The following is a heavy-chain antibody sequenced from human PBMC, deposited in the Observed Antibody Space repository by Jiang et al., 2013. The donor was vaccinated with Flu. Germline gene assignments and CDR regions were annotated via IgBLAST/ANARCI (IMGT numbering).Heavy chain of an antibody. D-gene: IGHD5-24*01. CDR2: IYYSGNT. J-gene: IGHJ4*02. Sequence: GPGLVKPSETLSLTCTVSGGSLSSSSSYYWGWIRQPPGKGLEWIGTIYYSGNTYYNTSLKSRVTISVDTSKNHVSLNLSSVTAADTAVYYCARHVNRREFDSWGQGTLVTVSS. CDR1: GGSLSSSSSYY. CDR3: ARHVNRREFDS. V-gene: IGHV4-39*07.